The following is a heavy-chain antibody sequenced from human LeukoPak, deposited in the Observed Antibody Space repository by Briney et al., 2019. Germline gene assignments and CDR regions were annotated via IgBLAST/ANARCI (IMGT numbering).Heavy chain of an antibody. Sequence: GASVKVSCKASGYTFTDCYIHWVRQAPGQGLEWMGWIYPNSGGTNYAQKFQGGVTMTRDTSISTAYMELSRLRSDDTAVYYCARLPSGGGVTTPQFDYWGQGTLVTVSS. D-gene: IGHD4-17*01. J-gene: IGHJ4*02. CDR3: ARLPSGGGVTTPQFDY. CDR2: IYPNSGGT. V-gene: IGHV1-2*02. CDR1: GYTFTDCY.